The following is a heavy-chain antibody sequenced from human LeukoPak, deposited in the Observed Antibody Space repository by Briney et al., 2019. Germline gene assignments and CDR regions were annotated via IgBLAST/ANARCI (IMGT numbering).Heavy chain of an antibody. D-gene: IGHD3-10*01. Sequence: SVKVSCKASGGTFSSYAISWVRQAPGQGLEWMGGIIPIFGTANYAQKFQGRVTITADESTSTAYMELSSLRSEDTTVYYCARDDPPHLYRVRGDFYGMDVWGQGTTVTVSS. CDR1: GGTFSSYA. CDR2: IIPIFGTA. J-gene: IGHJ6*02. CDR3: ARDDPPHLYRVRGDFYGMDV. V-gene: IGHV1-69*13.